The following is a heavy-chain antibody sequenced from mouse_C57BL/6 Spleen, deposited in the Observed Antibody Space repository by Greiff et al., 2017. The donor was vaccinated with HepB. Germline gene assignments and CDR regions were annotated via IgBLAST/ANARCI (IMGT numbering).Heavy chain of an antibody. Sequence: VQLQQPGAELVKPGASVKLSCKASGYTFTSYWMQWVKQRPGQCLEWIGEIDPSDSYTNYNQKFKGKATLTVDTSSSTAYMQLSSLTSEDSAVYYCARDTTVVADYWYFDVWGTGTTVTVSS. CDR2: IDPSDSYT. J-gene: IGHJ1*03. V-gene: IGHV1-50*01. CDR1: GYTFTSYW. CDR3: ARDTTVVADYWYFDV. D-gene: IGHD1-1*01.